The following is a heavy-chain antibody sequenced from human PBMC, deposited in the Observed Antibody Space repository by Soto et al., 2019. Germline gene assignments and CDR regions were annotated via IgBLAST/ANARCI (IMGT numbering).Heavy chain of an antibody. V-gene: IGHV3-74*01. J-gene: IGHJ4*02. CDR2: INGDGSTT. CDR3: ARGGGYSYGYIGY. Sequence: EVQLVESGGGLVQPGGSLRLSCVASGFTFRSYWMHWVRQAPGKGLVWVSHINGDGSTTSYADSVKGRFTISRDNAKNTVYLQMNSLRDEDKAVYYCARGGGYSYGYIGYWGQGTLVTVSS. CDR1: GFTFRSYW. D-gene: IGHD5-18*01.